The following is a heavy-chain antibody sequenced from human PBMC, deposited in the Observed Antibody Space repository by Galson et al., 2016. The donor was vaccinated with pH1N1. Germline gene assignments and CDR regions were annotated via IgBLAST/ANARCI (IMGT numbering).Heavy chain of an antibody. CDR2: IIPILGIA. V-gene: IGHV1-69*02. D-gene: IGHD2-15*01. CDR1: GGTSSSYT. J-gene: IGHJ6*02. Sequence: SVKVSCKASGGTSSSYTINWVRQAPGQGLEWMGRIIPILGIANYAQKFQGRVTITADKSTRTAYMEVSTLRSEDTAVYYCARGSGLSPFCYYNGMDVWGQGTTVTVSS. CDR3: ARGSGLSPFCYYNGMDV.